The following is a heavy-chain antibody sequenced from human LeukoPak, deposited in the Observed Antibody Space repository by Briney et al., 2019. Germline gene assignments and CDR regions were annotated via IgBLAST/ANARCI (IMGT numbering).Heavy chain of an antibody. J-gene: IGHJ3*02. CDR1: GGSISSYY. V-gene: IGHV4-59*01. Sequence: MSSETLSLTCTVSGGSISSYYWNWIRQPPGKGLEWIGYIYYSGSINYNPSLKSRVTISVDTSKNQFSLKLSSVTAADTAVYYCARAPIIRYYGDYLFSAFDIWGQGTMVTVSS. CDR3: ARAPIIRYYGDYLFSAFDI. CDR2: IYYSGSI. D-gene: IGHD4-17*01.